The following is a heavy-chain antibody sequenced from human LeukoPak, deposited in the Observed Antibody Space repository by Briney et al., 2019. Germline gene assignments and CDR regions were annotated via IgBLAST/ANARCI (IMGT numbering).Heavy chain of an antibody. CDR2: INPNSGGT. D-gene: IGHD5-24*01. Sequence: GASVKVSCKASGYTFTGYYMHWVRQAPGQGLEWMGWINPNSGGTNYAQKFQGRVTMTRDTSISTAYMELTRLRSDDTAVYYCARGLLSGIVRDGYTQFDYWGQGTLVTVSS. CDR1: GYTFTGYY. CDR3: ARGLLSGIVRDGYTQFDY. J-gene: IGHJ4*02. V-gene: IGHV1-2*02.